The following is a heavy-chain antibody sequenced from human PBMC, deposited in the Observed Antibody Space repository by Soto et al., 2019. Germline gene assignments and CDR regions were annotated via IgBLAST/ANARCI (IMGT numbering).Heavy chain of an antibody. V-gene: IGHV1-69*13. J-gene: IGHJ5*02. CDR2: IIPIFGTA. CDR3: ARTGYSSGWFQYNWFNP. D-gene: IGHD6-19*01. CDR1: GGTFSSYA. Sequence: ASVKVSCTASGGTFSSYAISWVRQAPGQGLEWMGGIIPIFGTANYAQKFQGRVTITADESTSTAYMELSSLRSEDTAVYYCARTGYSSGWFQYNWFNPWGQGTLVTVSS.